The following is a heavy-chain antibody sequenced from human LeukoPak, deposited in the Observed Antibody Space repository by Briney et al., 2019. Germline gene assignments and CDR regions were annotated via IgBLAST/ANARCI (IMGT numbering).Heavy chain of an antibody. D-gene: IGHD3-22*01. CDR2: ISAYNGNT. CDR1: GYTFTSYG. Sequence: ASVKVSCKASGYTFTSYGISWVRQAPGQGLEWMGWISAYNGNTNYAQKLQGRVTMTTDTSTSTAYMEPRSLRSDDTAVYYCARFRRTYYYDSSGYHDYWGQGTLVTVSS. V-gene: IGHV1-18*01. CDR3: ARFRRTYYYDSSGYHDY. J-gene: IGHJ4*02.